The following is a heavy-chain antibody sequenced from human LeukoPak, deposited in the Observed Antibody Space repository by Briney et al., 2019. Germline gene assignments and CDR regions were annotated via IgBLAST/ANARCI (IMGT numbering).Heavy chain of an antibody. CDR3: ARDVTGSLDY. J-gene: IGHJ4*02. D-gene: IGHD2-8*02. CDR2: IWFDGSKD. CDR1: GFAFSTYV. Sequence: PGTSLRLSCAASGFAFSTYVMHWVRQAPGKGLEWVAIIWFDGSKDYHADSVKGRFTISRDNSRNTLFLQIDSLRVEDTALYYCARDVTGSLDYWGQGTLVTVSS. V-gene: IGHV3-33*01.